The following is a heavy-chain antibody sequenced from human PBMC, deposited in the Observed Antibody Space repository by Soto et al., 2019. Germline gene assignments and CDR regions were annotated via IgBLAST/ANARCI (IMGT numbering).Heavy chain of an antibody. J-gene: IGHJ4*02. V-gene: IGHV4-59*01. Sequence: QVQLQESGPGLVKPSETLSLTCTVSGGSISSYYWSWIRQPPGKGLEWIGYIYYSGSTNYNPSLXGRVSIXXDTSKNQFSLKVSSVTAADTAVYYCASRWGTSFDFWGQGTLVTVSS. CDR2: IYYSGST. CDR1: GGSISSYY. D-gene: IGHD7-27*01. CDR3: ASRWGTSFDF.